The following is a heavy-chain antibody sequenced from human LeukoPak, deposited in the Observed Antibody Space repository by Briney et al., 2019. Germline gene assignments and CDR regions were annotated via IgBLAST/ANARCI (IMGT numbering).Heavy chain of an antibody. CDR1: GGTFSSYA. V-gene: IGHV1-69*13. Sequence: SVKVSCKAPGGTFSSYAISWVRQAPGQGLEWMGGIIPIFGTTTYAQKFQDRVTIIADESTSTAYMELSSLRSEDSAVYYCARVRWSGSYDRDALDMWGQGTMVTVSS. J-gene: IGHJ3*02. CDR3: ARVRWSGSYDRDALDM. CDR2: IIPIFGTT. D-gene: IGHD3-22*01.